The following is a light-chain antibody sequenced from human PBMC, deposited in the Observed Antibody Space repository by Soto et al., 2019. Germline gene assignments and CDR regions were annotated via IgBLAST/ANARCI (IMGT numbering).Light chain of an antibody. CDR1: SSNIGAGYD. Sequence: QLVLTQPPSVSGAPGQRVTISCTGSSSNIGAGYDVHWYQQLPGTAPKLLIYGNSNRPSGVPDRFSGSKSGTSASLAITGLQDDDEADDYCQSSDSSLSGSKVFGGGTQLTVL. CDR2: GNS. V-gene: IGLV1-40*01. J-gene: IGLJ2*01. CDR3: QSSDSSLSGSKV.